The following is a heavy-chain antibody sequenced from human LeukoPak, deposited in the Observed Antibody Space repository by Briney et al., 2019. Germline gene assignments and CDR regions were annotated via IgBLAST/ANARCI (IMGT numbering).Heavy chain of an antibody. CDR1: GFTFSSYA. V-gene: IGHV3-23*01. D-gene: IGHD3-10*02. Sequence: GGSLRLSCAASGFTFSSYAMSWVRQAPGKGLEWVSAISGSGGITSYADSVKGRFTISRDNAKNSLYLQMNSLRAEDTAVYYCAELGITIIGGVWGKGTTVTISS. CDR2: ISGSGGIT. J-gene: IGHJ6*04. CDR3: AELGITIIGGV.